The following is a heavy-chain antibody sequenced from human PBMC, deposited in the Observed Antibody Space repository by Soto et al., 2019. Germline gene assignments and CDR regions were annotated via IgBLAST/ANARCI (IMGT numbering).Heavy chain of an antibody. J-gene: IGHJ6*01. CDR3: ARDFDYYGSGSYLKGCYDYGMDV. D-gene: IGHD3-10*01. CDR1: GYTFTSYG. Sequence: ASVKVSFKASGYTFTSYGISWVRQAPGQGLEWMGWISAYNGNTNYAQKLQGRVTMTTDTSTSTAYMELRSLRSDDTAVYYCARDFDYYGSGSYLKGCYDYGMDVWG. V-gene: IGHV1-18*01. CDR2: ISAYNGNT.